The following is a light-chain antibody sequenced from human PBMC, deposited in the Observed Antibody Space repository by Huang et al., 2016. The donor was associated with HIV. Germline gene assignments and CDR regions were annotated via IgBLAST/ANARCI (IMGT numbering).Light chain of an antibody. CDR1: QSISSNY. CDR2: GAS. V-gene: IGKV3-20*01. CDR3: QQYAGSPYT. Sequence: EIVLTQSPGTLSLSAGERATLSCRASQSISSNYLAWYQQKPGQAPRLLIYGASSRATGIPDRFSGSGSGTDFTLTISGLEPEDFAVYFCQQYAGSPYTFGQGTKLEIK. J-gene: IGKJ2*01.